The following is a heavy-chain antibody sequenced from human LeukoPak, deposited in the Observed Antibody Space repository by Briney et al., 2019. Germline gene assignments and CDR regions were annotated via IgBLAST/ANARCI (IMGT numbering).Heavy chain of an antibody. CDR2: IYTSGST. Sequence: SETLSLTCTVSGSISGYYWSWIRQPPGKGLEWIGYIYTSGSTNYNPSLDSRVTISVDTSKNQFSLDLSSVTAADTAVYYCARQKCTSASCLTKNAFDIWGQGTMVTVSS. J-gene: IGHJ3*02. CDR3: ARQKCTSASCLTKNAFDI. D-gene: IGHD2-2*01. CDR1: GSISGYY. V-gene: IGHV4-4*09.